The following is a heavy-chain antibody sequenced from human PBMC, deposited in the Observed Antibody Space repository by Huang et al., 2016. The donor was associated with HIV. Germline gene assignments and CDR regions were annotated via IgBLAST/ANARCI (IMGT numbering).Heavy chain of an antibody. CDR2: IQFDGGNK. CDR1: GFTFSSYA. CDR3: VKFTIDDSSVAA. V-gene: IGHV3-30*02. Sequence: VQLVESGGGVVQPGGSLRLSCAATGFTFSSYAMHWVRQAPGKGLEGGAYIQFDGGNKNYADSVKGRFTISRDNSKNTLYLQISSLRAEDTAVYYCVKFTIDDSSVAAWGQGTLVTVS. J-gene: IGHJ5*02. D-gene: IGHD6-19*01.